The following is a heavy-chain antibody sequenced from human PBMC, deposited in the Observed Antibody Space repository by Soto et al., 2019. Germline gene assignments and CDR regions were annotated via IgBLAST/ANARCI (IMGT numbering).Heavy chain of an antibody. CDR1: GCTFSSYA. CDR3: ARGSGSYRVEFDY. D-gene: IGHD1-26*01. J-gene: IGHJ4*02. CDR2: IIPIFGTA. V-gene: IGHV1-69*13. Sequence: EAAVKVSCKASGCTFSSYAISWVRQAPGQGLEWMGGIIPIFGTANYAQKFQGRVTITADESTSTAYMELSSLRSEDTALYYCARGSGSYRVEFDYWGQGTLVTVSS.